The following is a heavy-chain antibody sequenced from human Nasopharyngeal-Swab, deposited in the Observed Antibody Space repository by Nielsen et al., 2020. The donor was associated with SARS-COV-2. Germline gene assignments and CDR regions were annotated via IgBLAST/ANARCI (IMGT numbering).Heavy chain of an antibody. Sequence: SETLSLTCTVSGGPISSSSYYWSWIRQPAGKGLEWIGRIYTSGSTNYNPSLKSRVTMSVDTSKNQFSLKLSSVTAADTAVYYCARVAEGSGGFDPWGQGTLVTVSS. CDR1: GGPISSSSYY. CDR3: ARVAEGSGGFDP. J-gene: IGHJ5*02. V-gene: IGHV4-61*02. D-gene: IGHD3-10*01. CDR2: IYTSGST.